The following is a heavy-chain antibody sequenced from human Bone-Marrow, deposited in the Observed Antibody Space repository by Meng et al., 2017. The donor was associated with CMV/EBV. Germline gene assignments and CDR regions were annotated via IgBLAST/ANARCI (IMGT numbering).Heavy chain of an antibody. D-gene: IGHD6-19*01. CDR1: GFTFSDYY. CDR2: ISNSATTM. V-gene: IGHV3-11*04. J-gene: IGHJ6*02. CDR3: ARGAVNVDYYNFKGMDV. Sequence: LSLTCAASGFTFSDYYMTWIRQAPGKGLEWISYISNSATTMYYADSVKGRFTISRDNAKNSLYLQMNSLSAEDTVVYYCARGAVNVDYYNFKGMDVWGQGTTVTVSS.